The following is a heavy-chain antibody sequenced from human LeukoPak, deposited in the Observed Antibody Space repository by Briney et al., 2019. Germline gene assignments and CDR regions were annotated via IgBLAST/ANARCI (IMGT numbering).Heavy chain of an antibody. J-gene: IGHJ6*02. V-gene: IGHV4-39*07. CDR3: ARCITMVRGPYYYYGMDV. Sequence: SETLSLTCSVSGGSINSRSYYWGWIRQPPGKGLEWIGNIYYSGTTYYNPSLKSRVTISVDTSKNQFSLKLSSVTAADTAVYYCARCITMVRGPYYYYGMDVWGQGTTVTVSS. D-gene: IGHD3-10*01. CDR2: IYYSGTT. CDR1: GGSINSRSYY.